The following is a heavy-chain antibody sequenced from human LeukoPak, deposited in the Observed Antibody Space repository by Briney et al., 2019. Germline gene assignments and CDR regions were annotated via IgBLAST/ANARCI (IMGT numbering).Heavy chain of an antibody. CDR2: INHSGST. D-gene: IGHD3-10*01. V-gene: IGHV4-34*04. CDR1: GGSFSVYY. CDR3: ARGRVGRVRGVTSRRGMDV. Sequence: SETLSLTCAVYGGSFSVYYGSWIRHPPGGGREWIGEINHSGSTNINPSPKRRATIPVDTPQNQFSLKLSSVTAADTAVYYCARGRVGRVRGVTSRRGMDVWGQGTTVTVSS. J-gene: IGHJ6*02.